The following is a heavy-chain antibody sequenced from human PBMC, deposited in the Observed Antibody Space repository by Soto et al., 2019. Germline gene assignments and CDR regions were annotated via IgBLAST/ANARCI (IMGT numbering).Heavy chain of an antibody. J-gene: IGHJ4*02. Sequence: PGGSLRLSCSASGFTFSSYAMHWVRQAPGKGLECVSVISGSGGSTYYADSVKGRFTISRDNSKNTLYLQVNSLRAEDTAVYYCAKDRVGAAAEQPKEFDHWGQGTLVTVSS. V-gene: IGHV3-23*01. D-gene: IGHD6-13*01. CDR3: AKDRVGAAAEQPKEFDH. CDR1: GFTFSSYA. CDR2: ISGSGGST.